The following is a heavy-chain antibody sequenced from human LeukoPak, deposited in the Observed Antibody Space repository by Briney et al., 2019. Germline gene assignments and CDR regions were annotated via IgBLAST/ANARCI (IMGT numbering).Heavy chain of an antibody. D-gene: IGHD1-20*01. J-gene: IGHJ4*02. V-gene: IGHV3-7*01. CDR3: GHTNNFYH. Sequence: GESLRLSCVASGLIISGQWINWVRQAPGQGLEWVANIKHDGTEEYYVDSVKGRFTVSRDDGRNSVSLQMNSVRAEDTAVYYCGHTNNFYHWGQGTLVVVSS. CDR2: IKHDGTEE. CDR1: GLIISGQW.